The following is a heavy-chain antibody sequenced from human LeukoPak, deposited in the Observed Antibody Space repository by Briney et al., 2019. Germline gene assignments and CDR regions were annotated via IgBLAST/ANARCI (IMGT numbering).Heavy chain of an antibody. J-gene: IGHJ4*02. CDR1: GFTFSSYA. V-gene: IGHV3-23*01. CDR3: AKTRPLDSSSWSHGDY. D-gene: IGHD6-13*01. CDR2: ISGSGDGT. Sequence: GGSLRLSCAASGFTFSSYAMSWVHQAPGKGLEWVSAISGSGDGTYYGDSVKGRFTISRDNSKNTLYLQMNSLRAEDTAVYYCAKTRPLDSSSWSHGDYWGQGTLVTVSS.